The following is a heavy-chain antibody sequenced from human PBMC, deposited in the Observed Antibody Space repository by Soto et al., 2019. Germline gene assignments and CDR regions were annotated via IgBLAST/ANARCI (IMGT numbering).Heavy chain of an antibody. Sequence: GGSLRLSCAASGFTFSRYSMTWVRQAPGEGLEWVAAISYDGTNKNYLASVEGRFTISRDNSKNTLYLQMNSLRAEDTAVYYCARAYEGDYFDYWGQGTLVTVSS. J-gene: IGHJ4*02. CDR2: ISYDGTNK. D-gene: IGHD3-16*01. V-gene: IGHV3-30*03. CDR1: GFTFSRYS. CDR3: ARAYEGDYFDY.